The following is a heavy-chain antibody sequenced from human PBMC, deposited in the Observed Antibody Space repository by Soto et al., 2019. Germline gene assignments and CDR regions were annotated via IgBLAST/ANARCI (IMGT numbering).Heavy chain of an antibody. Sequence: GGSLRLSCAASGFTFSSYGMHWVRQAPGKGLEWVAVISYDGSNKYYADSVKGRFTISRDNSKNTLYLQMNSLRAEDTAVYYCAKDLLILSKPDYWGQGTLVTVSS. CDR1: GFTFSSYG. CDR3: AKDLLILSKPDY. D-gene: IGHD3-16*02. CDR2: ISYDGSNK. V-gene: IGHV3-30*18. J-gene: IGHJ4*02.